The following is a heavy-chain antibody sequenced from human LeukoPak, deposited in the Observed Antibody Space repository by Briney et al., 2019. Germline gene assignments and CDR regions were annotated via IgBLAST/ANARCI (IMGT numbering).Heavy chain of an antibody. CDR3: ARESRTVTSYYFDY. J-gene: IGHJ4*02. V-gene: IGHV3-7*01. Sequence: GGSLRLSCAASGFTFSNNWMTWVRQATGKGLEWVASVKKDVSEKYYVDSVKGRFTISRDNAKNSLYLQMNSLRVEDTAVYYCARESRTVTSYYFDYWGQGTLVTVSS. CDR2: VKKDVSEK. D-gene: IGHD4-17*01. CDR1: GFTFSNNW.